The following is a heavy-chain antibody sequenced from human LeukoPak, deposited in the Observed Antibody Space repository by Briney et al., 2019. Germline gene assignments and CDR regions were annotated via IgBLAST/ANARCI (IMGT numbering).Heavy chain of an antibody. J-gene: IGHJ4*02. CDR2: FYYSGST. Sequence: NPSETLSLTCTVAGGSISSYYWSWIRQPPGKGLEWIGYFYYSGSTNYNPSLKSRVTISVDTSKNQFSLKLSSVTAADTAVYYCARVFAGIAVAIEPYYFDYWGQGTLVTVSS. D-gene: IGHD6-19*01. CDR1: GGSISSYY. V-gene: IGHV4-59*01. CDR3: ARVFAGIAVAIEPYYFDY.